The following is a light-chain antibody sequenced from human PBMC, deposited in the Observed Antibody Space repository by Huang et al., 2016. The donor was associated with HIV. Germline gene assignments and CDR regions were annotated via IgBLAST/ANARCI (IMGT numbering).Light chain of an antibody. CDR3: MQGLQTPGVT. Sequence: IVMTQSPLSLPVTPGEPASISCRSSQSLLRSNGYTYLDWYMQRPGQSPQLLIYLGAKRDSGVPDRFSGSASGTNCTLKVSRVEADDLGTYYCMQGLQTPGVTFGPGTKVDFK. CDR1: QSLLRSNGYTY. J-gene: IGKJ3*01. V-gene: IGKV2-28*01. CDR2: LGA.